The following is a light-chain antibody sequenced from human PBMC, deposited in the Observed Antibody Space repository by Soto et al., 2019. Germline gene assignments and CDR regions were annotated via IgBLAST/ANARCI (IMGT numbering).Light chain of an antibody. V-gene: IGKV1-5*03. CDR2: KAS. Sequence: DIQMTHSPSTLSASVGDRVTITCRASESIDSWLAWHQQKPGRAPKLLISKASSLESGVPSRFSGSGFGTEFTLTISSLQPYDFATYYCQQYNSYRAFGQGTKVEI. CDR1: ESIDSW. J-gene: IGKJ1*01. CDR3: QQYNSYRA.